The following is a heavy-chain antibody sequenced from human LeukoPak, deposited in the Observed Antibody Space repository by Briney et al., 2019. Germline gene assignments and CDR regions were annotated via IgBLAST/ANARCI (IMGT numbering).Heavy chain of an antibody. CDR1: GYTFNTCG. J-gene: IGHJ5*02. CDR2: IFTYTGNA. Sequence: ASVKVSCKASGYTFNTCGISWVRQAPGQGLEWMGWIFTYTGNADYAKKFQGRVNLTANTSASTAYMELRSLRSDDTAVYYCVRERRYCSGNRGRGENWFDPWGQGTLVTVSS. D-gene: IGHD2-15*01. V-gene: IGHV1-18*01. CDR3: VRERRYCSGNRGRGENWFDP.